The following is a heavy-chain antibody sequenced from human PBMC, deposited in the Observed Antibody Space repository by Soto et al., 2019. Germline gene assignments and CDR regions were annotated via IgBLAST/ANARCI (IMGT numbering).Heavy chain of an antibody. J-gene: IGHJ4*02. D-gene: IGHD1-26*01. CDR1: GFTFSSYA. CDR2: ISGSGGST. Sequence: EVQLLESGGGLVQPGGSLRLSCAASGFTFSSYAMSWVRQAPGKGLEWVSAISGSGGSTYYADSVKGRFTISRDNSKNTLYLQMNSLRAEDTDVYYCAKPMGRGSGSPVDYWGQGTLVTVSS. V-gene: IGHV3-23*01. CDR3: AKPMGRGSGSPVDY.